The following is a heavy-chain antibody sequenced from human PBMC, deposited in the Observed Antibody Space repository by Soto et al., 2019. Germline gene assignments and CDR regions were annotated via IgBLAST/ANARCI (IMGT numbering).Heavy chain of an antibody. Sequence: ASVKVSCTASGYTFSSYGISWVRQAPGQGLEWMGWISAYNGNTNYAQNLQGRLTLTTDTSTTTAYMELRSLRSNDTAIYYCAMVDVYVTPSPQDVWGQGTTVTVSS. D-gene: IGHD3-16*01. CDR3: AMVDVYVTPSPQDV. CDR2: ISAYNGNT. V-gene: IGHV1-18*01. J-gene: IGHJ6*02. CDR1: GYTFSSYG.